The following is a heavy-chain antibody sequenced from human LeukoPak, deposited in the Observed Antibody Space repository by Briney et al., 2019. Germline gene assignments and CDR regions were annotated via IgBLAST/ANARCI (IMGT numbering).Heavy chain of an antibody. CDR2: FDPEDGET. D-gene: IGHD3-10*01. Sequence: ASVKVSCKGSGYTLTELSMHWVRQAPGKGLEWMGGFDPEDGETIYAQKFQGRVTMTEDTSTDTAYMELSSLRSEDTAVYYCARTMVRGAKTLPFDYWGQGTLVTVSS. CDR1: GYTLTELS. V-gene: IGHV1-24*01. J-gene: IGHJ4*02. CDR3: ARTMVRGAKTLPFDY.